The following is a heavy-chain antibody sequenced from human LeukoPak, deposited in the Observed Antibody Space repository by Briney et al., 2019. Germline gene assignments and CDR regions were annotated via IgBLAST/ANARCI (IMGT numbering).Heavy chain of an antibody. Sequence: PGGSLRLSCAASGFTVSSNYMGWVRQAPGKGLEWVSVIYSGGSTYYADSVKGRFTISRDNSKNTLYLQMNSLRAEDTAVNYCARAIYDFWSGYYTYYFDYWGQGTLVTVSS. J-gene: IGHJ4*02. CDR2: IYSGGST. V-gene: IGHV3-53*01. CDR3: ARAIYDFWSGYYTYYFDY. D-gene: IGHD3-3*01. CDR1: GFTVSSNY.